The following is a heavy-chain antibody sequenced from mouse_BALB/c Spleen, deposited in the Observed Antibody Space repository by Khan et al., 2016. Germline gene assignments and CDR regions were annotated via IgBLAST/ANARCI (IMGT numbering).Heavy chain of an antibody. J-gene: IGHJ4*01. CDR2: INPDSSTI. CDR3: ARQEDYAMDY. CDR1: GFEFSRYW. V-gene: IGHV4-1*02. Sequence: EVKLLESGGGLVQPGGSLKLSCAASGFEFSRYWMSWVRQAPGKGLEWIGEINPDSSTINYTPSLKDKFIISRDNANNTLYLQMSKVRSEDTALYYCARQEDYAMDYWGQGTSVTVSS.